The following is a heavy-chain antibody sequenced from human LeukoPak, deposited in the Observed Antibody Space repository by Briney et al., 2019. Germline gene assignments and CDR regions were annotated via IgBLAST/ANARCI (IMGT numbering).Heavy chain of an antibody. J-gene: IGHJ5*02. V-gene: IGHV3-64*01. CDR1: GFTFSRYA. CDR3: ARSWISVIGSRLPCDR. CDR2: ISGNGGTT. Sequence: GGSLRLSCAASGFTFSRYALHWVRQAPGKGLEYVSAISGNGGTTYYANSVKGRFTISRDNSKNTLYLQMGSLRAEDMGVYYCARSWISVIGSRLPCDRSGQGTLVTVSS. D-gene: IGHD2-2*03.